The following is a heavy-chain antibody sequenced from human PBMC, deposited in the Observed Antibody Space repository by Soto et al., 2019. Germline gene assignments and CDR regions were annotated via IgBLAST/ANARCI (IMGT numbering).Heavy chain of an antibody. D-gene: IGHD3-16*01. CDR1: GYTFIDYG. CDR3: AKSWRGVWGYYFDY. V-gene: IGHV1-18*01. CDR2: ISTYNDGI. Sequence: GASVKVSCKASGYTFIDYGISWLRQAPGQGLEWMGWISTYNDGINYAENFQDRATMTTDTSTSTAFLELRTLRADDTAIYYCAKSWRGVWGYYFDYWGQGTLVTVSS. J-gene: IGHJ4*02.